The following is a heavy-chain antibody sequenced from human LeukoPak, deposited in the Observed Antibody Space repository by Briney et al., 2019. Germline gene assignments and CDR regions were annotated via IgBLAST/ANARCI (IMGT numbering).Heavy chain of an antibody. V-gene: IGHV3-53*01. D-gene: IGHD3-22*01. J-gene: IGHJ4*02. CDR2: INSDGSST. Sequence: PGGSLRLSCAASGFTVSRNYMSWVRQAPGKGLVWVSRINSDGSSTYYADSVKGRFTISRDNSKNTQYLQMNSLRAEDTAVYYCAKDLHYYDTSGYYSYWGQGTLVTVSS. CDR3: AKDLHYYDTSGYYSY. CDR1: GFTVSRNY.